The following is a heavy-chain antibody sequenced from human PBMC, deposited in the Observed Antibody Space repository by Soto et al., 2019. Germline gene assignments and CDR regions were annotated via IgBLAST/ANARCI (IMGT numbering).Heavy chain of an antibody. V-gene: IGHV5-10-1*01. D-gene: IGHD3-10*01. Sequence: GESLKISCKGSGYSFTSYWIGWVRQMPGKGLEWMGRIDPSDSYTNYSPSFQGHVTISADKSISTAYLQWSSLKASDTAMYYCATLRVGFGEFLTEWAQGTLVTVSS. CDR3: ATLRVGFGEFLTE. CDR1: GYSFTSYW. J-gene: IGHJ4*02. CDR2: IDPSDSYT.